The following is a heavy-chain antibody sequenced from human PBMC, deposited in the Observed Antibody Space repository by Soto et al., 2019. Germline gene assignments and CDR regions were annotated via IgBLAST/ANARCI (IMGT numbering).Heavy chain of an antibody. V-gene: IGHV1-69*01. D-gene: IGHD2-2*01. CDR2: IIPISGTA. J-gene: IGHJ6*02. CDR1: GGTFSSYA. CDR3: ARSQGSSTSLEIYYYYYYGMDV. Sequence: QVQLVQSGAEVKKPGSSVKVSCKASGGTFSSYAISWVRQAPGQGLEWMGGIIPISGTANYAQKFQGRVTITSDESTSTDEMERSRRRSEDTAVYYCARSQGSSTSLEIYYYYYYGMDVWGQGTTVTVSS.